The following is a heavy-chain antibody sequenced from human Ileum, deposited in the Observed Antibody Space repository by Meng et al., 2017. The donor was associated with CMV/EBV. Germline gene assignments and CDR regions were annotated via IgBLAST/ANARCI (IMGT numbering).Heavy chain of an antibody. J-gene: IGHJ4*02. CDR2: IYPRDSDT. V-gene: IGHV5-51*01. CDR3: ARLSTAMVPRLFDY. Sequence: KASGYTFTNYWIGWVRQMPGKGLEWLGIIYPRDSDTRYSPSFQGQVTISADKSISTAYLQWSSLKASDTAMYYCARLSTAMVPRLFDYWGQGTLVTVSS. CDR1: GYTFTNYW. D-gene: IGHD2-21*02.